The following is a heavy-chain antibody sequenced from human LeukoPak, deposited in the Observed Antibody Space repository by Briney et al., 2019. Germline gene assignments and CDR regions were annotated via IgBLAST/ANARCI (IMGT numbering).Heavy chain of an antibody. J-gene: IGHJ4*02. CDR2: IRSKANSYAT. Sequence: GGSLRLSCAASGFTFSGSAMHWVRQASGKGLEWVGRIRSKANSYATAYAASVKGRFTISRDDSKNTAYLQMNILKTEDTAVYYCTRLSLVAIWGQGTLVTVSS. V-gene: IGHV3-73*01. D-gene: IGHD5-12*01. CDR3: TRLSLVAI. CDR1: GFTFSGSA.